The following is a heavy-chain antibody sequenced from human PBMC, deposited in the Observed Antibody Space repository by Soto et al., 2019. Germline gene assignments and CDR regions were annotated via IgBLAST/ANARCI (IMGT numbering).Heavy chain of an antibody. CDR2: IYYSGST. D-gene: IGHD6-13*01. J-gene: IGHJ5*02. CDR3: ARRERAAGTDWWFDP. CDR1: GDSISSSRFQ. V-gene: IGHV4-39*01. Sequence: QLQLKESGPGLVKPSETLSLTCTVSGDSISSSRFQWGWIRQPPGKGLEWIGSIYYSGSTYYSPSLKSRVTISVDTSKNQFSPKLSSVTAADTAVYYCARRERAAGTDWWFDPWGQGTLVTVSS.